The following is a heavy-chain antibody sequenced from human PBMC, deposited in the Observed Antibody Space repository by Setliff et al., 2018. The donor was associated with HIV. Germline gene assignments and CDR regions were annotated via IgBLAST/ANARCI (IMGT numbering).Heavy chain of an antibody. Sequence: SETLSLTCTVSGGSINSTSYYWGWIRQPPGNGLEWIGSIYHTGSTYYKPSLKSRVTISVDTSKNQFSLRLSSVAAGDTAVYYCARSIVPVASGDDYFEYWGQGTLVTVSS. CDR1: GGSINSTSYY. J-gene: IGHJ4*02. CDR2: IYHTGST. D-gene: IGHD2-21*01. CDR3: ARSIVPVASGDDYFEY. V-gene: IGHV4-39*01.